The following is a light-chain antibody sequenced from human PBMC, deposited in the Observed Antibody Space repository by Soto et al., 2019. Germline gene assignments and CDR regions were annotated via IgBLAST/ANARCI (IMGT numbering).Light chain of an antibody. CDR2: DAS. Sequence: DIQMTQSPSTLSASVGDRVTITCRASQSISSWLAWYQQKPGKAPKLLIYDASSLESGVPSRFSGSGSGTEFTLTISSLQSEDFGVYFCQQYDNWPWTFGQGTKVEMK. V-gene: IGKV1-5*01. J-gene: IGKJ1*01. CDR3: QQYDNWPWT. CDR1: QSISSW.